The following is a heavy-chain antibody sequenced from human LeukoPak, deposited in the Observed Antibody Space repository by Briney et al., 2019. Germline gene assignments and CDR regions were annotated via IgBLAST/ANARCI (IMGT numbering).Heavy chain of an antibody. CDR2: IYYSGST. CDR1: GGSISTYY. CDR3: ARSHSVWTSFDY. D-gene: IGHD3/OR15-3a*01. V-gene: IGHV4-59*01. Sequence: SETLSLTCTVSGGSISTYYWSWIRQPPGKGLEWIGYIYYSGSTNYNPSLKSRVTISVDTSKNQFSLKLSSVTAADTAVYYCARSHSVWTSFDYWGRGTQVSVSS. J-gene: IGHJ4*02.